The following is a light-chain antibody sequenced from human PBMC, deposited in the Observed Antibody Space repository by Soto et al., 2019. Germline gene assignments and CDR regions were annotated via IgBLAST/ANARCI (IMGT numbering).Light chain of an antibody. CDR3: QQRSNWPPA. CDR1: QSVSSNF. CDR2: AAS. J-gene: IGKJ1*01. V-gene: IGKV3D-20*02. Sequence: EIVLTQSPGTLSLSPGERATLSCRASQSVSSNFLAWFQQKPGQAPRLLIYAASSRATGIPDRFSSSGSGTDFTLTISRLEPEDFAVYFCQQRSNWPPAFGQGTKVDIK.